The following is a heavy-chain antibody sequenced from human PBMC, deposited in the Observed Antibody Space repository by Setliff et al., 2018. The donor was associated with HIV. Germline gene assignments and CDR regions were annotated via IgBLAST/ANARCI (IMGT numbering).Heavy chain of an antibody. D-gene: IGHD3-3*01. CDR1: GYSFASYW. CDR3: ARRPYYDSWSGHQAFDI. Sequence: PGESLKISCKGSGYSFASYWIGWVRQMPGKGLEWMGIIYPGDSDTRYSPSFQGQVTISADKSISTAYVQWSGLKASDTAMYYCARRPYYDSWSGHQAFDIWGQGTMVTVSS. J-gene: IGHJ3*02. V-gene: IGHV5-51*01. CDR2: IYPGDSDT.